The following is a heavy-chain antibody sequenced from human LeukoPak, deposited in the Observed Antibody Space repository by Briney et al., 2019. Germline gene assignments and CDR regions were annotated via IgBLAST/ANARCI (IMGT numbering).Heavy chain of an antibody. CDR2: IYYSGST. Sequence: SETLSLTCTVSGGSISGYSWSWIRQPPGKGLEWIAYIYYSGSTNYNPSLKSRVTISVDTSKNQFSLKLSSVTAADTAVYYCARLHYDFWSGYPLPRPYYFDYWGQGTLVTVSS. CDR3: ARLHYDFWSGYPLPRPYYFDY. D-gene: IGHD3-3*01. J-gene: IGHJ4*02. V-gene: IGHV4-59*12. CDR1: GGSISGYS.